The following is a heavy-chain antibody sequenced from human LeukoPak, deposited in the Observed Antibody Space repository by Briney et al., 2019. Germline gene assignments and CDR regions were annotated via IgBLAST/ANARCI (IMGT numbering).Heavy chain of an antibody. CDR3: ARHGAYYYDSSGWFDY. Sequence: GESLKISCKGSGYIFTSYWIGWVRQMPGKGLEWMGIIYPGDSDTRYSPSFQGQVTISADKSISTAYLQWSSLKASDTAMYYCARHGAYYYDSSGWFDYWGQGTLVTVSS. CDR1: GYIFTSYW. J-gene: IGHJ4*02. D-gene: IGHD3-22*01. CDR2: IYPGDSDT. V-gene: IGHV5-51*01.